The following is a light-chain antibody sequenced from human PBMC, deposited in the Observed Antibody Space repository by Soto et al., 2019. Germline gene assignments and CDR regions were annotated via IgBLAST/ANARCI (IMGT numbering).Light chain of an antibody. CDR2: AAS. Sequence: DIQMTQSPSSLSASLGDRVTITCRASQDISDYLAWYQQKPGNPPNLLISAASTLQSGVPSRFRGSGAGTDFTLTITSLQPEDVATYYGQNYNKAPWTFGQGTKVEIK. CDR3: QNYNKAPWT. CDR1: QDISDY. J-gene: IGKJ1*01. V-gene: IGKV1-27*01.